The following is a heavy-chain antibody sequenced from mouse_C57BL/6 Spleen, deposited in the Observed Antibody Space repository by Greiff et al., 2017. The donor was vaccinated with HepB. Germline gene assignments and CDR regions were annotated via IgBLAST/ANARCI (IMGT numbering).Heavy chain of an antibody. CDR3: ARSGFITTVVAPFDY. Sequence: LQESGAELVRPGTSVKMSCKASGYTFTNYWIGWAKQRPGHGLEWIGDIYPGGGYTNYNEKFKGKATLTADKSSSTAYMQFSSLTSEDSAIYYCARSGFITTVVAPFDYWGQGTTLTVSS. J-gene: IGHJ2*01. CDR1: GYTFTNYW. V-gene: IGHV1-63*01. CDR2: IYPGGGYT. D-gene: IGHD1-1*01.